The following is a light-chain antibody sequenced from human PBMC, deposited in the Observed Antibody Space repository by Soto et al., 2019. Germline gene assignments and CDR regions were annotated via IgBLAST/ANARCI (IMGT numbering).Light chain of an antibody. CDR1: QSISY. J-gene: IGKJ1*01. V-gene: IGKV1-39*01. Sequence: DIQMTQSTSSLSASVGDRVTITCRASQSISYLNWYQQKPGKAPKLLISAASSLQSGVPSRFSGSGSGADFTLTISSLQPEDFATYYCQQSYTTPRTFGQGTRWIS. CDR2: AAS. CDR3: QQSYTTPRT.